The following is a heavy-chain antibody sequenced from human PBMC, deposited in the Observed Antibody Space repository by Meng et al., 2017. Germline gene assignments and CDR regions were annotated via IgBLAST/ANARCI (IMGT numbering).Heavy chain of an antibody. CDR3: ARDEDISAAGKLFGDY. CDR1: GYTFAAYW. J-gene: IGHJ4*02. Sequence: QGQLGQFGAEVKKPGASVKLSCKPSGYTFAAYWIHWLRQAPGQGLEWMGRIDPNNDHTQYAQNFQGRVTMTSDTSISTVYMELNGLRSDDTAVYYCARDEDISAAGKLFGDYWGQGTLVTVSS. V-gene: IGHV1-2*06. CDR2: IDPNNDHT. D-gene: IGHD6-13*01.